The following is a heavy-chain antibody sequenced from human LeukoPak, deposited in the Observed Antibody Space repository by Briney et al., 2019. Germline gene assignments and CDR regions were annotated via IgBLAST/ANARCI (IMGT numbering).Heavy chain of an antibody. Sequence: GGSLRLSCAASGFTFSSYAMSWVRQAPGKGLEWVSAISGSGGSTYYADSVKGRFTISRDNSKNTLYLQMNSLRAEDTAVYYCAKDTVSPPYSGGSPFDYWGQGTLVTVSS. J-gene: IGHJ4*02. CDR3: AKDTVSPPYSGGSPFDY. D-gene: IGHD6-19*01. CDR1: GFTFSSYA. V-gene: IGHV3-23*01. CDR2: ISGSGGST.